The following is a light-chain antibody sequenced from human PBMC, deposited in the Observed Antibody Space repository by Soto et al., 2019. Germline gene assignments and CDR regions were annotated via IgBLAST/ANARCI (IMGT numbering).Light chain of an antibody. CDR1: SSDVGSYNL. J-gene: IGLJ1*01. Sequence: QSVLTQPASVSGSPGQSITISCTGTSSDVGSYNLVSWYQQHPGKAPKLMIYEVSKRPSGVSNRFSGSKSGNTASLTISGLQAEDEADYYCCSYAGSSTFYVFGTGTMSPS. CDR2: EVS. V-gene: IGLV2-23*02. CDR3: CSYAGSSTFYV.